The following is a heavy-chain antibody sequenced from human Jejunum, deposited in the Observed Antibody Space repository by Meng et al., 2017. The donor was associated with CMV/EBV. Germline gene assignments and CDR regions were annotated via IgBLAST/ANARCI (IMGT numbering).Heavy chain of an antibody. Sequence: CPVSGDFFSSSRFYWGWIRQPPGKGLEWIGNIYRGGSTYYNPSLKSRVVISVDTSKNQFSLTLSSVTAADTAVYYCARDREQVYDYWGQGTLVTVSS. CDR3: ARDREQVYDY. D-gene: IGHD5/OR15-5a*01. V-gene: IGHV4-39*07. CDR1: GDFFSSSRFY. J-gene: IGHJ4*02. CDR2: IYRGGST.